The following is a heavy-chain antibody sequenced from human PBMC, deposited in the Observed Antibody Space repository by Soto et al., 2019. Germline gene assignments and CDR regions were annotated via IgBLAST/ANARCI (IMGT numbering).Heavy chain of an antibody. CDR3: ARRAYSSSWYWFDP. V-gene: IGHV3-21*01. D-gene: IGHD6-13*01. CDR1: GFTFSSYS. CDR2: ISSSSSYI. J-gene: IGHJ5*02. Sequence: GGSLRLSCAASGFTFSSYSMNWVRQAPGKGLKWVSSISSSSSYIYYADSVKGRFTISRDNAKNSLYLQMNSLRAEDTAVYYCARRAYSSSWYWFDPWGQGTLVTVSS.